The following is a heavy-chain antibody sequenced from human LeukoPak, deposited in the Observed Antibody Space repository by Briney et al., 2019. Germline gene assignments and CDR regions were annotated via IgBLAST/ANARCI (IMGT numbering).Heavy chain of an antibody. Sequence: GGSLRLSCAASGFTFSSYGMNWVRQAPGKGLEWVSSISSSSSYIYYADSVKGRFTISRDNAKNSLYLQINSLRAEDTAVYYCARVGLDRRGYSGYEAFDYWGQGTLVTVSS. J-gene: IGHJ4*02. CDR2: ISSSSSYI. CDR3: ARVGLDRRGYSGYEAFDY. V-gene: IGHV3-21*01. CDR1: GFTFSSYG. D-gene: IGHD5-12*01.